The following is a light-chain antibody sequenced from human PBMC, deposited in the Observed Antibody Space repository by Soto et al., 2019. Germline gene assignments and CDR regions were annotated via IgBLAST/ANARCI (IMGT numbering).Light chain of an antibody. CDR3: HQYGSSPPWT. Sequence: EIELTQSPGTLSLSPGERATLSCRASQSVSSSYFAWYQQKPGQAPRLLIYGASSSATGMPDRCSGSGAGTAFTLTISRLEPEDFAVYYCHQYGSSPPWTFGQGTKVEIK. CDR1: QSVSSSY. V-gene: IGKV3-20*01. J-gene: IGKJ1*01. CDR2: GAS.